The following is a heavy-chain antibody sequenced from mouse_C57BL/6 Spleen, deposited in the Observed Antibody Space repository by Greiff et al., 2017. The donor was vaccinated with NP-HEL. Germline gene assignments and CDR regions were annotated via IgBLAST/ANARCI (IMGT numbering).Heavy chain of an antibody. CDR3: ARPDYDYDLAWFAY. J-gene: IGHJ3*01. D-gene: IGHD2-4*01. CDR2: IYPGSGST. Sequence: VQLQQPGAELVKPGASVKMSCKASGYTFTSYWITWVKQRPGQGLEWIGDIYPGSGSTNYNEKFKSKATLTVDTSSSTAYMQLSSLTSEDSAVYYCARPDYDYDLAWFAYWGQGTLVTVSA. V-gene: IGHV1-55*01. CDR1: GYTFTSYW.